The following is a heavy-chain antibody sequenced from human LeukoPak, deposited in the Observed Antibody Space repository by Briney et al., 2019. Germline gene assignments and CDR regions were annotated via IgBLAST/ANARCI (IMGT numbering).Heavy chain of an antibody. CDR2: VNGNGGST. D-gene: IGHD3-16*02. V-gene: IGHV3-23*01. CDR1: GFIFSTYA. CDR3: AKSLYGGCNY. Sequence: GGSLRLSCAASGFIFSTYAMSWVRQAPGKGLEWVSGVNGNGGSTSYADSVKGRFTIFRDNSKNTVYLQMNSLRVEDTAVYYCAKSLYGGCNYWGQGTVVTVSS. J-gene: IGHJ4*02.